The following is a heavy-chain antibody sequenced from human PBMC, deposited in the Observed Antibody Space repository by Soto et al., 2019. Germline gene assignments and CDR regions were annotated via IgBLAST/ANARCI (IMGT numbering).Heavy chain of an antibody. V-gene: IGHV3-23*01. J-gene: IGHJ1*01. CDR3: AKVTVGDYYVCSGYGSGSNLFYF. D-gene: IGHD3-22*01. CDR2: ISGSGGST. Sequence: GGSLRLSCAASGFTFSSYAMSWVRQAPGKGLEWVSAISGSGGSTYYADSVKGRFTISRDNSKNTLYLQMNSLRAEDTAVYYCAKVTVGDYYVCSGYGSGSNLFYFWGQGSLVIVSS. CDR1: GFTFSSYA.